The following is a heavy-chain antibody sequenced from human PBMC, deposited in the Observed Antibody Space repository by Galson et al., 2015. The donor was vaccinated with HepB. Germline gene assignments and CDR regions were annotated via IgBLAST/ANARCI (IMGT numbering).Heavy chain of an antibody. Sequence: SLRLPCAASGFTFSSYAMSWVRQAPGKGLEWVSAISGSGGSTYYADSVKGRFTISRDNSKNTLYLQMNSLRAEDTAVYYCTIIGDYFPGYFQHWGQGTLVTVSS. CDR3: TIIGDYFPGYFQH. CDR1: GFTFSSYA. D-gene: IGHD2/OR15-2a*01. CDR2: ISGSGGST. J-gene: IGHJ1*01. V-gene: IGHV3-23*01.